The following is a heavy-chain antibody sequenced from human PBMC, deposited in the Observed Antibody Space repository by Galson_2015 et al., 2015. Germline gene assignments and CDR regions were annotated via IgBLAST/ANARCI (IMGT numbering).Heavy chain of an antibody. CDR1: GATFTSLT. Sequence: SVKVSCKASGATFTSLTIHWVRQAPGEGLVWMGKIIPVFDVPSYAQTFQGRVTISADKSTSTTYMELTGLRFEDTAVYYCATGVGTLVVYYLEYWGPGTRVTVSS. CDR3: ATGVGTLVVYYLEY. V-gene: IGHV1-69*02. CDR2: IIPVFDVP. D-gene: IGHD4-23*01. J-gene: IGHJ4*02.